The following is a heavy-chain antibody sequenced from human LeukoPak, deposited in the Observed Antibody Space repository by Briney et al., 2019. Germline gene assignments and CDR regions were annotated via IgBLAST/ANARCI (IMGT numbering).Heavy chain of an antibody. CDR3: ARHMLVVVDPFQH. CDR2: IYYSGST. V-gene: IGHV4-39*01. J-gene: IGHJ1*01. D-gene: IGHD3-22*01. Sequence: SETLSLTCTVSGGSISSSSYYWVWIRQPPGKGREWIVSIYYSGSTYYNPSLKSRVTISVDTSKNQFSLKLSSVTAADTDDSYCARHMLVVVDPFQHWGQGTLVTVYS. CDR1: GGSISSSSYY.